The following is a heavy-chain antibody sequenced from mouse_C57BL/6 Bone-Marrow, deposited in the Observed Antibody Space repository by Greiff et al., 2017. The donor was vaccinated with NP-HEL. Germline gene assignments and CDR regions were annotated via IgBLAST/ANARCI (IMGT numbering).Heavy chain of an antibody. CDR2: ISSGGSYT. D-gene: IGHD6-1*01. CDR1: GFTFSSYG. Sequence: EVMLVESGGDLVKPGGSLKLSCAASGFTFSSYGMSWVRQTPDKRLEWVATISSGGSYTYYPDSVKGRFTISRDNAKNTLYLQMSSLKSEDTAMYYCARQAARYVMDYWGQGTSVTVSS. J-gene: IGHJ4*01. CDR3: ARQAARYVMDY. V-gene: IGHV5-6*01.